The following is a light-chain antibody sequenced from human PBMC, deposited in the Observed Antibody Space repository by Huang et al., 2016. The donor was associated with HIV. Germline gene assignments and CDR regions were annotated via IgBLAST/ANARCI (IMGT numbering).Light chain of an antibody. CDR3: QQYGTTLLI. CDR1: QSVSSSY. Sequence: EIVLTQSPGTLSLSPGERATLSCRASQSVSSSYLAWYQQKPGQAPRLLIYGASSRATCIPDRFSGSGSGTDFTLTISRLEPEDFAVYFCQQYGTTLLIFGGGTKVEIK. CDR2: GAS. J-gene: IGKJ4*01. V-gene: IGKV3-20*01.